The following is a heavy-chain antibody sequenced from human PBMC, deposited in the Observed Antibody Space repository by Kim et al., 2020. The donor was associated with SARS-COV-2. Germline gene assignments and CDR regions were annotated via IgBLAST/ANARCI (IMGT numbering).Heavy chain of an antibody. CDR2: ISRDGTRT. D-gene: IGHD1-26*01. J-gene: IGHJ4*02. V-gene: IGHV3-23*01. Sequence: GGSLRLSCVASGFTFSTSPMGWVRQAPGKGLEWVSRISRDGTRTYYADSVKGRVTMSSDKSKNMLYLHMNSLRVEDTAVYYCAKGGVNSGFDYWGQGTQVSVSS. CDR3: AKGGVNSGFDY. CDR1: GFTFSTSP.